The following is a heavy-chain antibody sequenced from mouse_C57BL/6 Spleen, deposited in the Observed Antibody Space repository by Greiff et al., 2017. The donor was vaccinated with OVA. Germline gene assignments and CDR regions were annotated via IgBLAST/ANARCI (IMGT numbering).Heavy chain of an antibody. CDR2: IRLKSDNYAT. CDR1: GFTFSNYW. J-gene: IGHJ2*01. V-gene: IGHV6-3*01. D-gene: IGHD2-3*01. CDR3: TGDGSGYFDY. Sequence: EVQVVESGGGLVQPGGSMKLSCVASGFTFSNYWMNWVRQSPEKGLEWVAQIRLKSDNYATHYAESVKGRFTISRDDSKSSVYLQMNNLRAEDTGIYYCTGDGSGYFDYWGQGTTLTVSS.